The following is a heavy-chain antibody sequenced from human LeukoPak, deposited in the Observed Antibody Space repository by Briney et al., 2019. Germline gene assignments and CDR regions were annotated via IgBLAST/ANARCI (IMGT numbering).Heavy chain of an antibody. CDR3: ASGVYDSSGYYYSPFDY. CDR1: GGTFSSYA. V-gene: IGHV1-69*01. Sequence: ASVKVSCKASGGTFSSYAISWVRQAPGQGLEWMGGIIPIFGTANYAQKFQGRVTITADESTSTAYMELSSLRSEDTAVYYCASGVYDSSGYYYSPFDYWGQGTLDTVSS. D-gene: IGHD3-22*01. CDR2: IIPIFGTA. J-gene: IGHJ4*02.